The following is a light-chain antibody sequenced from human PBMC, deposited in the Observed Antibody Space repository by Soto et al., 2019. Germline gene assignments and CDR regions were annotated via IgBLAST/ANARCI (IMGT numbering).Light chain of an antibody. CDR2: GAS. Sequence: DIVMTQSPATLSVSPGERATLSCRASQSINTNLAWDQQKPVQAPRLLIYGASTRATVIPARFSGSGSGTEFTLTISGLQADDFAVYYCQQYHHWPPKVTFGPGTRVD. CDR3: QQYHHWPPKVT. V-gene: IGKV3-15*01. CDR1: QSINTN. J-gene: IGKJ3*01.